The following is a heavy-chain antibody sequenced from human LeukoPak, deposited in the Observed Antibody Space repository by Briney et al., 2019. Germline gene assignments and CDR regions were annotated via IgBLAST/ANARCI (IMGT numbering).Heavy chain of an antibody. J-gene: IGHJ4*02. D-gene: IGHD6-19*01. V-gene: IGHV1-18*01. CDR1: GYTFTSYG. Sequence: ASVKVSCKASGYTFTSYGISWVRQAPGQGLEWMGWISAYNGNTNYAQKLQGRVTMTTDTSTSTAYMELRSLRSEDTAVYYCARAAKTYSSGWYEVDFDYWGQGTLVTVSS. CDR3: ARAAKTYSSGWYEVDFDY. CDR2: ISAYNGNT.